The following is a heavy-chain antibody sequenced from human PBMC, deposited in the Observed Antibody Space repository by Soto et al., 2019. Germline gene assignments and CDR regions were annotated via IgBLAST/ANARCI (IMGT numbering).Heavy chain of an antibody. CDR1: GFTPRTYT. J-gene: IGHJ4*01. CDR3: VRGMNPLF. CDR2: ISISSSDR. V-gene: IGHV3-21*06. Sequence: PVGSLRLSCAASGFTPRTYTMNWVRQAPGKGLEWVSSISISSSDRYYADSVRGRFTISRDNAKNALYLQMNSLRADDTAVYFCVRGMNPLFGGQGTLVTVSS.